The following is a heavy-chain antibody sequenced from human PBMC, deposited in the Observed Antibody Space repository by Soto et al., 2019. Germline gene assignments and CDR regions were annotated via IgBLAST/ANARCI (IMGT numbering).Heavy chain of an antibody. V-gene: IGHV3-30-3*01. D-gene: IGHD6-13*01. CDR2: ISYDGSNK. J-gene: IGHJ6*02. CDR3: ASNKQQLVYYYYGMDV. Sequence: QVQLVESGGGVVQPGRSLRLSCAASGFTFSSYAMHWVRQAPGMGLEWVAVISYDGSNKYYADSVKGRFTISRDNSKNTLYLQMNSLRAEDTAVYYCASNKQQLVYYYYGMDVWGQRTTVTVSS. CDR1: GFTFSSYA.